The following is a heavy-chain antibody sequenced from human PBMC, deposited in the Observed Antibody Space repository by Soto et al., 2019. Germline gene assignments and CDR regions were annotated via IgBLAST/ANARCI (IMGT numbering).Heavy chain of an antibody. V-gene: IGHV3-23*01. D-gene: IGHD4-4*01. CDR3: AKDLEFMTTATPFDY. J-gene: IGHJ4*02. Sequence: PGGSLRLSCAASGFTFSSYAMSWVRQAPGKGLEWVSAISGSGGSTYYADSVKGRFTISRDNSKNTLYLQMNSLRAEDTAVYYCAKDLEFMTTATPFDYRGQGTLVTVSS. CDR2: ISGSGGST. CDR1: GFTFSSYA.